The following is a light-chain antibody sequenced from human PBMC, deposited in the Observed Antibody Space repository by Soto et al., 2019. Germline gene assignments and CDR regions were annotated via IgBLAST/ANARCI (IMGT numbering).Light chain of an antibody. Sequence: EVVLTQSPGTLSLSPGEGATLSCRASQSVSNRYFAWYQQKPGQAPRLLIYRVSSRATGIPDRFSGSGSGTDLTLTISRLEPEDFAVYYCQQYGNVPLTFGGGTKVEIK. CDR3: QQYGNVPLT. CDR1: QSVSNRY. V-gene: IGKV3-20*01. J-gene: IGKJ4*01. CDR2: RVS.